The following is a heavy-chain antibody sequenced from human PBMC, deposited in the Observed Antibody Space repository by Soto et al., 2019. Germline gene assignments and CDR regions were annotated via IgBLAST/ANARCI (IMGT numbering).Heavy chain of an antibody. J-gene: IGHJ4*02. CDR2: INHSGST. D-gene: IGHD3-10*01. CDR3: ARRTRGSGLF. V-gene: IGHV4-34*01. CDR1: GGSFSGYY. Sequence: QVXXXQXGAGLLKPSETLSLTCAVYGGSFSGYYWSWIRQPPGKGLEWIGEINHSGSTNYNPSLKSRVTISVDTSKNQFSLKLSSVTAADTAVYYCARRTRGSGLFWGQGTLVTVSS.